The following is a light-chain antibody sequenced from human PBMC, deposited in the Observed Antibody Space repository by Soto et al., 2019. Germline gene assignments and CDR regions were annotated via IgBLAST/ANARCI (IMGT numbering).Light chain of an antibody. Sequence: DIQMTQSPSSLSASVGDRVTITCRASQRISNYFAWYQQKPGKVPKLLIYPESTLQSGVPSRFSGSGSGTDFTLTISSLQPEDVATYYCQKYNGAALTFGGGTKVEIK. V-gene: IGKV1-27*01. J-gene: IGKJ4*01. CDR2: PES. CDR3: QKYNGAALT. CDR1: QRISNY.